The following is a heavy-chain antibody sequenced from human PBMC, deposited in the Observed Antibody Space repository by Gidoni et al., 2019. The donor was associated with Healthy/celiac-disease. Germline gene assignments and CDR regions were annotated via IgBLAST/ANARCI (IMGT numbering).Heavy chain of an antibody. V-gene: IGHV3-48*03. CDR3: ARVAQGYAFDI. CDR1: GFTFSSYE. CDR2: ISSSGSTI. Sequence: EVQLVESGGGLVQPGGSLRLSCAASGFTFSSYEMNWVRQAPGKGLEWVSYISSSGSTIYYADSVKGRFTISRDKAKNSLYLQMNSLRAEDTAVYYCARVAQGYAFDIWGQGTMVTVSS. J-gene: IGHJ3*02.